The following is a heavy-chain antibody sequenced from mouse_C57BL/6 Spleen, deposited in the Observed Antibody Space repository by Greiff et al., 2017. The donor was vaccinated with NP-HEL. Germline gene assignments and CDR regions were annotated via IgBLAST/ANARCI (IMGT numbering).Heavy chain of an antibody. D-gene: IGHD1-1*01. CDR1: GFTFSSYA. V-gene: IGHV5-9-1*02. Sequence: EVQLKQSGEGLVKPGGSLKLSCAASGFTFSSYAMSWVRQTPEKRLEWVAYISSGGDYIYYADTVKGRFTISRDNARNTLYLQMSSLKSEDTAMYYCTRDGDYYGTWYFDVWGTGTTVTVSS. J-gene: IGHJ1*03. CDR2: ISSGGDYI. CDR3: TRDGDYYGTWYFDV.